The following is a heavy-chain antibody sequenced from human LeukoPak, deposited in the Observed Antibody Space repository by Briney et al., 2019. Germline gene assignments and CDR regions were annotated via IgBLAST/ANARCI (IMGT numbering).Heavy chain of an antibody. D-gene: IGHD4-17*01. V-gene: IGHV3-23*01. CDR1: GFIFSSHA. Sequence: PGGSLRLSCAASGFIFSSHAMSWVRQAPGKGLEWVSGISGSAGSTYYADSVKGRFTISRDNAKNSLYLQMNSLRAEDTAVYYCARAYGTVTTNWFDPWGQGTLVTVSS. CDR2: ISGSAGST. CDR3: ARAYGTVTTNWFDP. J-gene: IGHJ5*02.